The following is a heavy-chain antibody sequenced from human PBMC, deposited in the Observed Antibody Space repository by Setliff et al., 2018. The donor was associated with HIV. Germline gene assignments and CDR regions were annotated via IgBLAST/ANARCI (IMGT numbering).Heavy chain of an antibody. J-gene: IGHJ5*01. CDR1: GFTFDDYG. V-gene: IGHV3-20*04. CDR2: ITWNGEST. Sequence: GGSLRLSCAASGFTFDDYGMSWVRQRPGKGLEWVGGITWNGESTGYADSLKGRFTISRDNARSSLYLEMNSLRAEDTAVYYCARDRGKSGGVLPGWFDSWGQGTLVTVSS. D-gene: IGHD2-15*01. CDR3: ARDRGKSGGVLPGWFDS.